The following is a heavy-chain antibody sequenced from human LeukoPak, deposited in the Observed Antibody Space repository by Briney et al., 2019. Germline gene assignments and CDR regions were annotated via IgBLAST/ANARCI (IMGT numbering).Heavy chain of an antibody. CDR3: ARTSSTGSLRWYFDL. D-gene: IGHD2-2*01. CDR2: ISSSSSTI. J-gene: IGHJ2*01. V-gene: IGHV3-48*01. CDR1: GFTFSSYS. Sequence: PGGSLRLSCAASGFTFSSYSMNWVRQAPGKGLEWVSYISSSSSTIYYADSVKGRFTISRDNAKDSLYLQMNSLRAEDTAVYYCARTSSTGSLRWYFDLWGRGTLVTVSS.